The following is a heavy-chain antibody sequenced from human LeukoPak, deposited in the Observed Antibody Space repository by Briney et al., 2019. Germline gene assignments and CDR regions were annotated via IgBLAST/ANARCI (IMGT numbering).Heavy chain of an antibody. J-gene: IGHJ4*02. Sequence: GGSLRLSCAASGFTFNNYGIHWVRQAPGKGLGWVAFIRYDGSEKYYADSVKGRFTISRDRSKNTLSLQMNSLRAEDTAVYYCAKDRGRYGFWRGCDYWGQGTLVTVSS. CDR1: GFTFNNYG. CDR3: AKDRGRYGFWRGCDY. CDR2: IRYDGSEK. V-gene: IGHV3-30*02. D-gene: IGHD3-3*01.